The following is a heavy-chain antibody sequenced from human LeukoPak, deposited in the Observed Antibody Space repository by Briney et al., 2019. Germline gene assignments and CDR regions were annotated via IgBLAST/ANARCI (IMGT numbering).Heavy chain of an antibody. Sequence: SETLSLTCTVSGGSISSYYWSWIRQPAGKGLEWIGRIYTTGSTNNNPSLKSRVTMSVDTSKNQFSLKLSSVTAADTAVYYCARETRGYCSSTSCHSYYYMDVWGKGTTVTVSS. V-gene: IGHV4-4*07. J-gene: IGHJ6*03. CDR3: ARETRGYCSSTSCHSYYYMDV. CDR1: GGSISSYY. CDR2: IYTTGST. D-gene: IGHD2-2*02.